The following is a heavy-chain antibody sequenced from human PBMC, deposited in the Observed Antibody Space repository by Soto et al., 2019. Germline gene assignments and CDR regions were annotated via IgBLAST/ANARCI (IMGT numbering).Heavy chain of an antibody. J-gene: IGHJ6*03. CDR2: IIPILGIA. Sequence: QVQLVQSGAEVKKPGSSVKVSCKASGGTFSSYTISWVRQAPGQGLEWMGRIIPILGIANYAQKFQGRVTITADKSTSTAYMELSSLRSEDTAVYYCASYYRYKNIGDYYYYYKDVWGKGTTVTVSS. V-gene: IGHV1-69*02. CDR1: GGTFSSYT. D-gene: IGHD3-22*01. CDR3: ASYYRYKNIGDYYYYYKDV.